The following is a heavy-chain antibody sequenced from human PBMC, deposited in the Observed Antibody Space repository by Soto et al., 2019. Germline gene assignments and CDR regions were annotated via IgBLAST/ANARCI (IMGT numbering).Heavy chain of an antibody. Sequence: QVQLVQSGAEVKKPGASVKFSCKASGYTFTSYGISWVRQAPGQGLEWMGWISAYNGNTNYAQKLQGRVTMTTDTSTSTAYMELRSLRSDDTAVYYCARYCTNGVCYKTNDYWGQGTLVTVSS. CDR2: ISAYNGNT. D-gene: IGHD2-8*01. CDR1: GYTFTSYG. J-gene: IGHJ4*02. V-gene: IGHV1-18*01. CDR3: ARYCTNGVCYKTNDY.